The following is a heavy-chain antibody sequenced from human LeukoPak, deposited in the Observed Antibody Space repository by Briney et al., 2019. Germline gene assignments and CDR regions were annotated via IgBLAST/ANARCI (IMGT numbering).Heavy chain of an antibody. CDR3: AGDGLSVGLEAFDI. J-gene: IGHJ3*02. CDR2: IYSGGST. CDR1: GFTVSSNY. V-gene: IGHV3-66*01. D-gene: IGHD4/OR15-4a*01. Sequence: GGSLRLSCAASGFTVSSNYMSWVRQAPGKGLEWVSVIYSGGSTYYADSVKGRFTISRDNSKNTLYLQMNSLRAEDTAVYYCAGDGLSVGLEAFDIWGQGTMVTVSS.